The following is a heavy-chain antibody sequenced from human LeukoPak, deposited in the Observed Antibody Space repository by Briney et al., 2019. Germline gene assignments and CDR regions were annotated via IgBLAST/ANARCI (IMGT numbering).Heavy chain of an antibody. V-gene: IGHV3-23*01. D-gene: IGHD3-22*01. CDR2: ISGSGGST. CDR3: ARDRGRYYDSRGFFWXXXFDS. CDR1: GFTFSSYA. Sequence: GGSLRLSCAASGFTFSSYAMSWVRQAPGKGLEWVSAISGSGGSTYYADSVKGRFTISRDNSKDTLYLQMSSVRVDDTAVYYCARDRGRYYDSRGFFWXXXFDSWGQGILVTVST. J-gene: IGHJ4*02.